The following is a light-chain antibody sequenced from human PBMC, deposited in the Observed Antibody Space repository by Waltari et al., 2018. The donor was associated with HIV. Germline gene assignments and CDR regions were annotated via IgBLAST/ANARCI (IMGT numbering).Light chain of an antibody. CDR3: QAWDSSTVI. V-gene: IGLV3-1*01. CDR2: QDT. CDR1: NLESTY. Sequence: SYELTQPPSVSVSPRQTTSLTFSGPNLESTYVCWYQQKPGQPPVLVIYQDTKRPSGIPERFSGSSSGNTATLTISGTQAVDEGDYYCQAWDSSTVIFGRGTKLTVL. J-gene: IGLJ2*01.